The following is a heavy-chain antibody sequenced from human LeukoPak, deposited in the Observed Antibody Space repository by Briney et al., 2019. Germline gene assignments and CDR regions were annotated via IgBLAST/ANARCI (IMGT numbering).Heavy chain of an antibody. D-gene: IGHD2-15*01. Sequence: GGSLRLSCAASGFTVSNNYMSWVRQAPGKGLEWVSIIYDSGSTYYADSVKGRFTISRDNSKNTLFLQMNSLRAEDTAVYYCARDNRWSFDYWGQGTVVTVSS. V-gene: IGHV3-53*01. CDR3: ARDNRWSFDY. CDR1: GFTVSNNY. J-gene: IGHJ4*02. CDR2: IYDSGST.